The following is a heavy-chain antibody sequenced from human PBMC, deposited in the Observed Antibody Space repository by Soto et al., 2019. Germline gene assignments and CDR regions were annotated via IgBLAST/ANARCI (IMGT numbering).Heavy chain of an antibody. CDR3: AREIPYSSSVYYFDY. CDR2: IIPIFGTA. D-gene: IGHD6-6*01. J-gene: IGHJ4*02. V-gene: IGHV1-69*06. CDR1: GGTFSSYA. Sequence: GASVKVSCKASGGTFSSYAISWVRQAPGQGLEWMGGIIPIFGTANYAQKFQGRVTITADKSTSTAYMELSSLRSEDTAVYYCAREIPYSSSVYYFDYWGQGTLVTVSS.